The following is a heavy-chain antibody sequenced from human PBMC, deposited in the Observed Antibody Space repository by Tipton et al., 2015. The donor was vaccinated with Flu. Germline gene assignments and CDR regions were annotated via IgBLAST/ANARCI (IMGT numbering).Heavy chain of an antibody. V-gene: IGHV4-34*01. D-gene: IGHD2-2*03. J-gene: IGHJ4*02. Sequence: TLSLTCAFYGGSFSGYSWSWIRQPPGKGLEWIGEINQSGTTNYNPSLKSRITISEDTSNNQFSLKLSSVTAADTAVYYCARDRLDSYVFILDYWGQGTLVTVSS. CDR3: ARDRLDSYVFILDY. CDR2: INQSGTT. CDR1: GGSFSGYS.